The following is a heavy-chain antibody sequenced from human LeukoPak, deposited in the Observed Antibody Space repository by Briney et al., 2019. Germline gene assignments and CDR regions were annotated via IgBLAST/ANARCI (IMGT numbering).Heavy chain of an antibody. CDR3: ANGHEAGPLFYHSYGMHV. J-gene: IGHJ6*02. V-gene: IGHV3-23*01. CDR1: GFTFSSYG. D-gene: IGHD2/OR15-2a*01. Sequence: GGSLRLSCAASGFTFSSYGMSWVRQAPGKGLEWVSAISGSGGSTYYADSVKGRFTISRDNSKNTLYLQMNSLRAEDTGVYHCANGHEAGPLFYHSYGMHVWSQGTTATV. CDR2: ISGSGGST.